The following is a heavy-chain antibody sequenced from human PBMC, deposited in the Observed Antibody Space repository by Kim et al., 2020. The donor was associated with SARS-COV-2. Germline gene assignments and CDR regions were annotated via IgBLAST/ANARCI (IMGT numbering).Heavy chain of an antibody. Sequence: YAAPVEGPFTISRDNSKNTLYLQMNSLRAEDTAVYYCARSSYGSKNWFDPWGQGTLVTVSS. V-gene: IGHV3-33*01. J-gene: IGHJ5*02. D-gene: IGHD5-18*01. CDR3: ARSSYGSKNWFDP.